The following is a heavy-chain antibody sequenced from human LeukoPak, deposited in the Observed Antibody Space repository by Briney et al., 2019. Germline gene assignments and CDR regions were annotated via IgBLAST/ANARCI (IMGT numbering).Heavy chain of an antibody. V-gene: IGHV3-23*01. J-gene: IGHJ3*01. CDR3: AKKWSGDYDSSGINDAFDL. Sequence: GGSLRLSCAASGFTFSSYGMAWVRQAPGKRLEWVSGMNGNGGRIYYADSVKGRFTISRDNSKNTLYLQMNSLRPEDTAVYYCAKKWSGDYDSSGINDAFDLWGQGTMVTVSS. CDR1: GFTFSSYG. D-gene: IGHD3-22*01. CDR2: MNGNGGRI.